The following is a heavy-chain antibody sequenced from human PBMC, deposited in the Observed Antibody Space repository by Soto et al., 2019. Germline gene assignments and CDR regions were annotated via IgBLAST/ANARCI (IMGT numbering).Heavy chain of an antibody. Sequence: GGSLRLSCAASGFTFSSYGMHWVRQAPGKGLEWVAVISYDGSNKYYADSVKGRFTISRDNSKNTLYLQMNSLRAEDTAVYYCAKDLHQLGFDDWGQGTLVTVSS. D-gene: IGHD3-16*01. V-gene: IGHV3-30*18. CDR3: AKDLHQLGFDD. CDR2: ISYDGSNK. J-gene: IGHJ4*02. CDR1: GFTFSSYG.